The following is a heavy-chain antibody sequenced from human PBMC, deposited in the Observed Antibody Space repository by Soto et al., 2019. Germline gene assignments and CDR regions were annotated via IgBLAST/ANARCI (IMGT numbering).Heavy chain of an antibody. D-gene: IGHD2-2*01. V-gene: IGHV1-46*03. Sequence: KVSCKASGYTFTSYYMHWVRQAPGQGLEWMGIINPSGGSTSYAQKFQGRVTMTRDTSTSTVYMELSSLRSEDTAVYYCACALGYCSSTSCPTDYYYYYYMDVWGKGTTVTVSS. CDR2: INPSGGST. CDR1: GYTFTSYY. J-gene: IGHJ6*03. CDR3: ACALGYCSSTSCPTDYYYYYYMDV.